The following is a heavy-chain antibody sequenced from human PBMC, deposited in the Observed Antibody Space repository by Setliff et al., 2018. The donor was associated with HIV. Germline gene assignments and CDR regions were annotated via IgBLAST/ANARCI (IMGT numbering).Heavy chain of an antibody. CDR1: GGSISSSSYC. V-gene: IGHV4-39*01. Sequence: SETLSLTCTVSGGSISSSSYCWGWIRQPPGKGLEWIGSIYYSGSTSYYNPSLKSRVTISVDTSKNQFSLKLSSVTAADTAVYYCARHKTNYDFYAFDIWGQGTMVTVSS. CDR2: IYYSGSTS. CDR3: ARHKTNYDFYAFDI. J-gene: IGHJ3*02. D-gene: IGHD3-3*01.